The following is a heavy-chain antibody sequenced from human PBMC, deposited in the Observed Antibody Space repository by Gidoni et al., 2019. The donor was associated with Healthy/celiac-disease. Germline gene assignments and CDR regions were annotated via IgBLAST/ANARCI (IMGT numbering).Heavy chain of an antibody. D-gene: IGHD6-13*01. V-gene: IGHV4-34*01. CDR2: INHSGST. Sequence: QVQLQQWGAGLLKPSETLSLTCAVYVGSFSGYYWSWIRQPPGKGLEWIGEINHSGSTNYNPALKSRVTISVETAKNQFSLKLRSVTAADTAVYYCARGRQVYAAAGRNLDYWGQGTLVTVSS. CDR3: ARGRQVYAAAGRNLDY. CDR1: VGSFSGYY. J-gene: IGHJ4*02.